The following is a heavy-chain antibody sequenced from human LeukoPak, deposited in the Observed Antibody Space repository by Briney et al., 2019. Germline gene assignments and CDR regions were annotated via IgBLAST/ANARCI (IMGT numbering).Heavy chain of an antibody. CDR3: ARCNSAWKTDDY. D-gene: IGHD6-19*01. V-gene: IGHV3-7*03. CDR2: IKQDGSDK. CDR1: GFTLNSYW. Sequence: QPGGSLRLSCAASGFTLNSYWMTWVRQAPGKGLEWVADIKQDGSDKYYAGSVKGRFTISRDNAKNSLYLQMNSLRAEDTAVYFCARCNSAWKTDDYWGQGTMVTVSS. J-gene: IGHJ4*02.